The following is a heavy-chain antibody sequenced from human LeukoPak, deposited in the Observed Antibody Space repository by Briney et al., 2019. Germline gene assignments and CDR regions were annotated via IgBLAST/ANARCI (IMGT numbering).Heavy chain of an antibody. V-gene: IGHV4-39*02. D-gene: IGHD3-22*01. Sequence: SETLSLTCTVSGGSISSSSYYWGWIRQPPGKGLEWIGSIYYSGSTYYNPSLKSRVTISVDTSKNQFSLKLSPVTAADTAVYYCARESTAPYDSSGYYNVWGQGTLVTVSS. CDR3: ARESTAPYDSSGYYNV. CDR2: IYYSGST. J-gene: IGHJ4*02. CDR1: GGSISSSSYY.